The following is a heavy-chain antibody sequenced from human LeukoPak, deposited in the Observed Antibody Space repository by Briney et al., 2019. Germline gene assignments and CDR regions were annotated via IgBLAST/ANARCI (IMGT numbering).Heavy chain of an antibody. J-gene: IGHJ4*02. CDR2: IKQDGSEK. D-gene: IGHD5-24*01. V-gene: IGHV3-7*01. Sequence: GGSLRLSCAASGFTFSSYWMSWVRQAPGKGLEWVANIKQDGSEKYYVDSVKGRFTISRDNAKNSLYLQMNSLRAEDTAVYYCAREDGYNYRGFDYWGQGTLVTVSS. CDR3: AREDGYNYRGFDY. CDR1: GFTFSSYW.